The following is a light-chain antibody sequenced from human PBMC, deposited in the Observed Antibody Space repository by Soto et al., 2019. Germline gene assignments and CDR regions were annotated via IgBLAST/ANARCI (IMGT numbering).Light chain of an antibody. Sequence: SALTQPASVSGSPGQSITISCTGTSSDVGDNNYVSWYQHRPGNAPKLMIYDVTHRPSGISNRFSGSTSGNTASLTISGLQAEDEAVYYCSSYTSSSTLYVFGTGTKLTVL. J-gene: IGLJ1*01. CDR3: SSYTSSSTLYV. CDR1: SSDVGDNNY. V-gene: IGLV2-14*03. CDR2: DVT.